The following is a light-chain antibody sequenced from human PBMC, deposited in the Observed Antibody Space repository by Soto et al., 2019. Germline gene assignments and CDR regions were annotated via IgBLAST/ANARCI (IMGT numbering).Light chain of an antibody. CDR2: AAS. CDR1: QSISSY. J-gene: IGKJ1*01. V-gene: IGKV1-39*01. Sequence: DIQMTQSPSSLSASVGDRVNVTCRASQSISSYLNWYQQKPGKAPKLLIYAASSLQSGVPLRFRGRGSGTDSTLTISILEPEDGAVYCCQHYGSSLWTFGQGTKVDI. CDR3: QHYGSSLWT.